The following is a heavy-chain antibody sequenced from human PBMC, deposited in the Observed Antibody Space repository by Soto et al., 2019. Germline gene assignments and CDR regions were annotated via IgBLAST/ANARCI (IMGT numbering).Heavy chain of an antibody. CDR2: IYYSGST. V-gene: IGHV4-59*01. Sequence: SETLSVTCTVSGGYLSSYDWSWIRQPPGKGLEWIGYIYYSGSTNYNPSLKSRVTISVDTSKNQFSLKLSSVTAADTAVYYCARDGSGYYGSGSYTYYYYMDVWGKGTTVTVSS. CDR3: ARDGSGYYGSGSYTYYYYMDV. J-gene: IGHJ6*03. D-gene: IGHD3-10*01. CDR1: GGYLSSYD.